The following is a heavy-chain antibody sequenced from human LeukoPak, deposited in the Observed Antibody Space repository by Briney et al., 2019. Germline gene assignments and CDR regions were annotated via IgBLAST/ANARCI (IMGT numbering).Heavy chain of an antibody. CDR1: GGSISSSSYY. V-gene: IGHV4-39*01. CDR3: VRLGVVGPALMYYFDY. D-gene: IGHD2-21*01. J-gene: IGHJ4*02. Sequence: SETLSLTCTVSGGSISSSSYYWGWIRQPPGKGLEWIGSIYYSGSTYYNPSLKSRVTISVDTSKNQFSLKLSSVTAADTAVYYCVRLGVVGPALMYYFDYWGQGTLVTVSS. CDR2: IYYSGST.